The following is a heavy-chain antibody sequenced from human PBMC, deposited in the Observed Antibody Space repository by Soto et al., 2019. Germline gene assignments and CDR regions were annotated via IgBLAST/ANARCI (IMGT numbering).Heavy chain of an antibody. CDR1: GFTFGDYA. CDR3: TRDLAGYCSSTSCYHKNYYYMDV. CDR2: IRSKAYGGTT. D-gene: IGHD2-2*01. V-gene: IGHV3-49*03. Sequence: GSLRLSCTASGFTFGDYAMSWFRQAPGKGLEWVGFIRSKAYGGTTEYAASVKGRFTISRDDSKSIAYLQMNSLKTEDTAVYYCTRDLAGYCSSTSCYHKNYYYMDVWGKGTTVTVSS. J-gene: IGHJ6*03.